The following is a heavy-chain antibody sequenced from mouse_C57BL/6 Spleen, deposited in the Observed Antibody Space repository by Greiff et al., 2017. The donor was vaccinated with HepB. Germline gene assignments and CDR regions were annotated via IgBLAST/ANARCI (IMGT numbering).Heavy chain of an antibody. Sequence: QVQLQQSGAELVRPGTSVKVSCKASGYAFTNYLIEWVKQRPGQGLEWIGVINPGSGGTNYNEKFKGKATLTADKSSSTAYMQLSSLTSEDSAVYFCARDTMGYAMDYWGQGTSVTVSS. J-gene: IGHJ4*01. CDR1: GYAFTNYL. CDR3: ARDTMGYAMDY. V-gene: IGHV1-54*01. CDR2: INPGSGGT. D-gene: IGHD1-1*02.